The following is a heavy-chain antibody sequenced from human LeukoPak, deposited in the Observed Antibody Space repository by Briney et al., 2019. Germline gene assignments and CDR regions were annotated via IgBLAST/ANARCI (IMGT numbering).Heavy chain of an antibody. CDR1: GGSFSGYY. D-gene: IGHD6-19*01. J-gene: IGHJ4*02. Sequence: SETLSLTCAVYGGSFSGYYWSWIRQPPGKGLEWIGEINHSGSTNYNPSLKSRVTISVDTSKNQFSLKLSSVTAADTAVYYCARGLWQWLPLDYWGQGTLVTVSS. CDR3: ARGLWQWLPLDY. CDR2: INHSGST. V-gene: IGHV4-34*01.